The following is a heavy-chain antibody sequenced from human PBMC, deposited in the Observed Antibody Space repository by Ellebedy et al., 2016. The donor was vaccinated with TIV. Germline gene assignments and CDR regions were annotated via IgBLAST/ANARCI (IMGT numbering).Heavy chain of an antibody. Sequence: GESLKISCEASGFTFSSFWMSWVRQAPGKGPEWVANIKQDGGERYYVDSVKGRFIISRDNAKNSLDLQMNSLRAEDTAVYYCARDKIEGPTHYDYWGQGILVTVSS. CDR1: GFTFSSFW. D-gene: IGHD1-26*01. CDR2: IKQDGGER. J-gene: IGHJ4*02. V-gene: IGHV3-7*01. CDR3: ARDKIEGPTHYDY.